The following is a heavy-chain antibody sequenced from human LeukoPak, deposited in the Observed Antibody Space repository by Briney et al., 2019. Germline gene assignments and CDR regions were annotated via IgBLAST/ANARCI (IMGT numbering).Heavy chain of an antibody. Sequence: SETLSLTCTVSGCSISSSSYYWGWIRQPPGKGLVWIGSIYYTGSTYYNPSLKSRVTISVDTSKNQFSLKLSSVTAADAAVYYCARTSGSYGFDYWGHEPRSPSPQ. V-gene: IGHV4-39*07. J-gene: IGHJ4*01. D-gene: IGHD1-26*01. CDR3: ARTSGSYGFDY. CDR2: IYYTGST. CDR1: GCSISSSSYY.